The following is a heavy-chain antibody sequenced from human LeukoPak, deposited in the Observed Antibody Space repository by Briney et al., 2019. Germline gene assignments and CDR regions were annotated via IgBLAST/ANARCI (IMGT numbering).Heavy chain of an antibody. Sequence: GGSLRLSCAASGFTLSSYSTNWVRQAPGKGLEWVSYISSSSSTIYYADPVKGRFTISRDNAKNSLYLQMNSLRAEDTAVYYCARDRGYDILTYYFDYWGQGTLVTVSS. D-gene: IGHD3-9*01. CDR2: ISSSSSTI. J-gene: IGHJ4*02. CDR3: ARDRGYDILTYYFDY. CDR1: GFTLSSYS. V-gene: IGHV3-48*01.